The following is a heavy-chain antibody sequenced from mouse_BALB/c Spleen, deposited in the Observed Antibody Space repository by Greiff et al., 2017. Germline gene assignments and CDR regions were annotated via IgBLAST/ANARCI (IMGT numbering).Heavy chain of an antibody. CDR3: ARGRQLGPDYAMDY. J-gene: IGHJ4*01. CDR2: IWAGGST. Sequence: VQLVESGPGLVAPSQSLSITCTVSGFSLTSYGVHWVRQPPGKGLEWLGVIWAGGSTNYNSALMSRLSISKDNSKSQVFLKMNSLQTDDTAMYYCARGRQLGPDYAMDYWGQGTSVTVSS. D-gene: IGHD3-2*01. CDR1: GFSLTSYG. V-gene: IGHV2-9*02.